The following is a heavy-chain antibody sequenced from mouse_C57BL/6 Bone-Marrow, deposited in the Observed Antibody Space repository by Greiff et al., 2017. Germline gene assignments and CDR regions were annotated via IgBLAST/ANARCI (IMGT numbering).Heavy chain of an antibody. D-gene: IGHD3-2*02. Sequence: VKLQESGAELVKPGASVKLSCKASGYTFTEYTIHWVKQRSGQGLEWIGWFYPGSGSIKYNEKFKDKATLTADKSSSTVYMELSRLTSEASAVYSGARHGRQLRRFYYFDYWGQGTTLTVSS. CDR1: GYTFTEYT. V-gene: IGHV1-62-2*01. CDR3: ARHGRQLRRFYYFDY. J-gene: IGHJ2*01. CDR2: FYPGSGSI.